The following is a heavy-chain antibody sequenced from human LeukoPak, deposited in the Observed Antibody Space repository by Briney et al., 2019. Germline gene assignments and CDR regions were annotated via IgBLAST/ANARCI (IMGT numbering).Heavy chain of an antibody. D-gene: IGHD3-3*01. CDR1: GFTFSSYS. Sequence: GGSLRPSCAASGFTFSSYSMNWVRQAPGKGLEWVSYISSSSRTIYYADSVKGRFTISRDNAKNSLYLQMNSLRAEDTAVYYCARVYDFWSGYAPDYWGQGALVTVSS. CDR3: ARVYDFWSGYAPDY. CDR2: ISSSSRTI. V-gene: IGHV3-48*04. J-gene: IGHJ4*02.